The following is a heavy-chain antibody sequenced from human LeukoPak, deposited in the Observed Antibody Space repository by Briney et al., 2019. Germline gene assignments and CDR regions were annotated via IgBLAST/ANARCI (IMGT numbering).Heavy chain of an antibody. CDR1: GITFSSSA. CDR3: AKDLPTKCRGDCPSDY. CDR2: ISGSAGST. Sequence: GGSLRLSCAASGITFSSSAMSWVRQAPGKGLEWVSIISGSAGSTYYADSVKGRFTISRDNSKNTLYLQMNNLRAEDTAVYYCAKDLPTKCRGDCPSDYWGQGTLVTVSS. J-gene: IGHJ4*02. V-gene: IGHV3-23*01. D-gene: IGHD2-21*02.